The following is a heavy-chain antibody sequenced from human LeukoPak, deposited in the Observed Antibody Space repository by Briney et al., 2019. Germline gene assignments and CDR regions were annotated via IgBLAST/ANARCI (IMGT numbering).Heavy chain of an antibody. CDR1: GGTFSTSA. Sequence: ASVKVSCKTSGGTFSTSAITWVRQAPGQGLEWMGRIIPVLNITTYAQRFQGRVTITADTSTSTVYMELSSLRPEETAVYYCARDQGLTAPPPYGLDVWGQGTTVIVSS. CDR3: ARDQGLTAPPPYGLDV. V-gene: IGHV1-69*04. CDR2: IIPVLNIT. J-gene: IGHJ6*02. D-gene: IGHD5-18*01.